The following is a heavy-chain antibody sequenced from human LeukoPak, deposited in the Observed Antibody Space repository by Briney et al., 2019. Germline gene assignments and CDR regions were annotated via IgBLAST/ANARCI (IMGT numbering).Heavy chain of an antibody. CDR2: ISSSGSTI. V-gene: IGHV3-11*04. CDR3: ARDRGYDYVWGSYPLPDY. D-gene: IGHD3-16*01. J-gene: IGHJ4*02. CDR1: GFTFSDYY. Sequence: GGSLRLSCAASGFTFSDYYMSWIRQAPGKGLEWVSYISSSGSTIYYADSVKGRFTISRDNAKNSLYLQMNSLRAEDTAVYYCARDRGYDYVWGSYPLPDYWGQGTLVTVSS.